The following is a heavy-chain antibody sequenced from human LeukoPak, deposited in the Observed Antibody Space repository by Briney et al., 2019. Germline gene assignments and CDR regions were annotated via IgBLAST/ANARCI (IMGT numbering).Heavy chain of an antibody. CDR2: IYHSGST. D-gene: IGHD3-10*01. V-gene: IGHV4-38-2*02. Sequence: SETLSLTCAVSGYSISSGYYWGWIRQPPGKVLEWIGSIYHSGSTYYNPSLKSRVTISVDTSKNQFSLKLSSVTAADTAVYYCARDGRGAEVDFWGQGTLVTVSS. CDR3: ARDGRGAEVDF. J-gene: IGHJ4*02. CDR1: GYSISSGYY.